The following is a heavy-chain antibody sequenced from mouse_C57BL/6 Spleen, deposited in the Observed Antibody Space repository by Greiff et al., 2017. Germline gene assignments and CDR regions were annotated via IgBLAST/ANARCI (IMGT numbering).Heavy chain of an antibody. J-gene: IGHJ3*01. CDR3: ARQDYGSSSFAY. CDR2: IYPGSGNT. Sequence: QVQLQQSGAELVRPGASVKLSCKASGYTFTDYYINWVKQRPGQGLEWIARIYPGSGNTYYNEKFKGKATLTAEKSSSTAYMQLSSLTSEDSAVYFGARQDYGSSSFAYWGQGTLVTVSA. CDR1: GYTFTDYY. D-gene: IGHD1-1*01. V-gene: IGHV1-76*01.